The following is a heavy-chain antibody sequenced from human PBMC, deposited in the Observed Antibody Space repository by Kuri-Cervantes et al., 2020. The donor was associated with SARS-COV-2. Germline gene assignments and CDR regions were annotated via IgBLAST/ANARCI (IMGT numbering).Heavy chain of an antibody. CDR2: IWYDGSNK. V-gene: IGHV3-33*01. CDR1: GLTFSSYG. CDR3: ARIPVYSRSEVVPAAHPHY. J-gene: IGHJ4*02. Sequence: AESMCLSCAASGLTFSSYGMHWVRQAPGKGMEWVAVIWYDGSNKYYADSVKGRFTISRDNSKNALYLQMDSLRAEDTAVYYCARIPVYSRSEVVPAAHPHYWGQGTLVTVSS. D-gene: IGHD2-2*01.